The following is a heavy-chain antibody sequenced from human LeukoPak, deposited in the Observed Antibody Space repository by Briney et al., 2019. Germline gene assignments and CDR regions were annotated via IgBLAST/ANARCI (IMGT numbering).Heavy chain of an antibody. CDR2: IGTAGDT. J-gene: IGHJ5*02. CDR1: GFTFSSYD. D-gene: IGHD4-17*01. CDR3: ARGLPLGLPTVTTPERMFDP. Sequence: GGSLRLSCAASGFTFSSYDMHRVRQATGKGLEWVSAIGTAGDTYYPGSVKGRFTISRENAKNSLYLQMNSLRAGDTAVYYCARGLPLGLPTVTTPERMFDPWGQGTLVTVSS. V-gene: IGHV3-13*01.